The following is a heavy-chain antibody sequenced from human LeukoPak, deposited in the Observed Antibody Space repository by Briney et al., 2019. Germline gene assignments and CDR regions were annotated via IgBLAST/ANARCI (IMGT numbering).Heavy chain of an antibody. CDR2: INHSGST. Sequence: SETLSLTCAVYGGSFSGYYWSWIRQPPGKGLEWIGEINHSGSTNYNPSLKSRVTISVDTSKNQFSLKLSSVTAADTAVYYCARSKRRATTGAFDYWGQGTLVTVP. V-gene: IGHV4-34*01. CDR1: GGSFSGYY. J-gene: IGHJ4*02. CDR3: ARSKRRATTGAFDY. D-gene: IGHD1-26*01.